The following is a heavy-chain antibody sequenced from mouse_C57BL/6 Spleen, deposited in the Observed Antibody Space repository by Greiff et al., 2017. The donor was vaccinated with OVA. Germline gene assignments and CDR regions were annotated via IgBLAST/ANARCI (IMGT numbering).Heavy chain of an antibody. V-gene: IGHV1-39*01. D-gene: IGHD1-2*01. Sequence: EVKLQESGPELVKPGASVKISCKASGYSFTDYNMNWVKQSNGKSLEWIGVINPNYGTTSYNQKFKGKATLTVDQSSSTAYMQLNSLTSEDSAVYYCARFTTANYYAMDYWGQGTSVTVSS. CDR3: ARFTTANYYAMDY. CDR1: GYSFTDYN. CDR2: INPNYGTT. J-gene: IGHJ4*01.